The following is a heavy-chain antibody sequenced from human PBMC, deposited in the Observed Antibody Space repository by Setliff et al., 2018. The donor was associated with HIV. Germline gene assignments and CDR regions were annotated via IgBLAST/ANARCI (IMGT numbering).Heavy chain of an antibody. D-gene: IGHD4-17*01. CDR2: VIPMFGIT. V-gene: IGHV1-69*05. Sequence: SVKVSCKASGGTFTNHGIGWVRQAPGRRLEWLGGVIPMFGITNDGQKFQGRVAITTDESTSTVFMELSSLRSEDTAVYYCARSPGDYLFDYWGQGTLVTVSS. J-gene: IGHJ4*02. CDR1: GGTFTNHG. CDR3: ARSPGDYLFDY.